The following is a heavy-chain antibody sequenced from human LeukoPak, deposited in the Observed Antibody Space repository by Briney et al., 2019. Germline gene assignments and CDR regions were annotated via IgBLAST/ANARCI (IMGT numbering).Heavy chain of an antibody. CDR3: ASQAYYYDSSGYYYYFDY. D-gene: IGHD3-22*01. J-gene: IGHJ4*02. CDR1: GFTFSSYA. Sequence: PGGSLRLSCAASGFTFSSYAMSWVRQAPGKGLEWVSAISGSGGSTYYADSVKGRFTISRDNSKNTLYLQMNSLRAEDTAVYYCASQAYYYDSSGYYYYFDYWGQGTLVTVSS. CDR2: ISGSGGST. V-gene: IGHV3-23*01.